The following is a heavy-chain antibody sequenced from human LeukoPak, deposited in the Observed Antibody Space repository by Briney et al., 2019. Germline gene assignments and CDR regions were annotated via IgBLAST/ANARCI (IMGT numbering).Heavy chain of an antibody. CDR2: ISYDGSNK. D-gene: IGHD3-9*01. Sequence: GGSLRLSCAASGFTFSSYAMHWVRQAPGKGLEWVTVISYDGSNKYYADSVKGRFTISRDNSKNTLYLQMNSLRAEDTAVYYCGRDQDILAAAVMGYWGQGTLVTVSS. CDR3: GRDQDILAAAVMGY. CDR1: GFTFSSYA. J-gene: IGHJ4*02. V-gene: IGHV3-30-3*01.